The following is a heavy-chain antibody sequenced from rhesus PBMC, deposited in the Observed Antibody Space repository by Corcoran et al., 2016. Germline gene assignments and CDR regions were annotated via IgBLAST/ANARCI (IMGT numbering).Heavy chain of an antibody. CDR3: ARGARGSWSVGEYLDF. CDR2: IYGSSGST. V-gene: IGHV4-127*01. D-gene: IGHD6-13*01. CDR1: GYSISSGYG. J-gene: IGHJ1*01. Sequence: QVQLQESGPGLVKPSETLSLTCAVPGYSISSGYGWGWIRPPPGKGLELIGQIYGSSGSTSYNPSLKSRVTVSKDTSKNQFSLKVRSVTAADTAVYYCARGARGSWSVGEYLDFWGQGALVTVSS.